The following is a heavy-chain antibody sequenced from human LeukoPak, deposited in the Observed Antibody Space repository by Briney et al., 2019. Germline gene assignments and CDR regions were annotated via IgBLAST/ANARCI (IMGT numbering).Heavy chain of an antibody. V-gene: IGHV3-30-3*01. CDR3: AREAQYCSGGSCYSIPDNWFDP. CDR2: ISYDGSNK. Sequence: GGSLRLSCAASGFTFSSYAMLWVRQAPGKGLEWVAVISYDGSNKYYADSVKGRFTISRDNSKNTLYLQMNSLRAEDTAVYYCAREAQYCSGGSCYSIPDNWFDPWGQGTLVTVSS. D-gene: IGHD2-15*01. J-gene: IGHJ5*02. CDR1: GFTFSSYA.